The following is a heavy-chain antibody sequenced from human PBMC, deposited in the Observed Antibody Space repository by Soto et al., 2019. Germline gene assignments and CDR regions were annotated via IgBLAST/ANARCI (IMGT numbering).Heavy chain of an antibody. CDR1: GFTFSSYA. D-gene: IGHD6-19*01. CDR2: ISGSSGST. CDR3: AKCSPRYSSGLKAYYFDY. V-gene: IGHV3-23*01. Sequence: EVQLLESGGGLVQPGGSLRLSCAASGFTFSSYAMSWVRQAPGKGLEWVSTISGSSGSTYYADSVKGRFTISRDNSKNTLYLQVNSLRAEDTAVYYCAKCSPRYSSGLKAYYFDYWGQGTLVTVSS. J-gene: IGHJ4*02.